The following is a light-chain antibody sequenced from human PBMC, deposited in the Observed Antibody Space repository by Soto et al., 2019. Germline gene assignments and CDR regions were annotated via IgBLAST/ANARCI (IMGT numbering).Light chain of an antibody. V-gene: IGLV2-11*01. J-gene: IGLJ1*01. CDR1: TSDVGGYNF. Sequence: QSVLTQPRSVSGSPGQSVTISCTGTTSDVGGYNFVSWYQQHPGNAPKLMIYDVTKRPSGIPDRFSGSKSGNTASLTISGLQAEDDADYYCCSYAGTYTYVFGTGTKVTVL. CDR3: CSYAGTYTYV. CDR2: DVT.